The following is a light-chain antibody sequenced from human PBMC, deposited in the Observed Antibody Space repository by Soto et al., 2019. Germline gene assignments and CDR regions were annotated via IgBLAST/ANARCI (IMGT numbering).Light chain of an antibody. J-gene: IGKJ1*01. CDR2: GTS. Sequence: EIVLTQSPGTLSLSPGEGATLSCRASQSVSSNYVAWYQQKPGQAPRLLISGTSSRATGIPDRFSGSGSGTEFFLTISRLEPEDFAVYYCQHYDDSPPWTFGQGTKVEVK. CDR3: QHYDDSPPWT. CDR1: QSVSSNY. V-gene: IGKV3-20*01.